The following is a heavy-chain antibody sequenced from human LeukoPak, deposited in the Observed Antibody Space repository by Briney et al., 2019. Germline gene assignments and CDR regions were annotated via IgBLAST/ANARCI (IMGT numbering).Heavy chain of an antibody. Sequence: PGGSLRLSCAASGFTFSSYWMSWVRQAPGKGLEWVANIKQDGSEKSYVDSVKGRFTISRDNAKNSLYLQMNSLRAEDTAVYYCARDLADCTGGSCYSSRRKYYYYYGMDVWGQGTTVTVSS. CDR2: IKQDGSEK. CDR3: ARDLADCTGGSCYSSRRKYYYYYGMDV. CDR1: GFTFSSYW. D-gene: IGHD2-15*01. V-gene: IGHV3-7*01. J-gene: IGHJ6*02.